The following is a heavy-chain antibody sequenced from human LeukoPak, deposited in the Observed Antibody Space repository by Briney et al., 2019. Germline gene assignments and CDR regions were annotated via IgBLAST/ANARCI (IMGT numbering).Heavy chain of an antibody. CDR1: GFNFNTYT. D-gene: IGHD3-3*01. V-gene: IGHV3-21*01. Sequence: PGGSLRLSCAASGFNFNTYTMNWVRQAPGKGLEWVSSISSDSSYIYYADAVHGRFTVSRDNAENSLYLQMNSLRAEDTAVYYCARAEDLRFLEWLSYFDYWGQGTLVTVSS. CDR2: ISSDSSYI. J-gene: IGHJ4*02. CDR3: ARAEDLRFLEWLSYFDY.